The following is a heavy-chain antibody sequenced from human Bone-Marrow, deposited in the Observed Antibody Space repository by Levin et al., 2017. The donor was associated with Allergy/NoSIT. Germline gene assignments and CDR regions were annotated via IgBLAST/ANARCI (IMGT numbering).Heavy chain of an antibody. CDR3: ARDTIPSGTGAFDI. Sequence: GGSLRLSCAASGFTFSSYGMHWVRQAPGKGLEWVAVIWYDGSNKYYADSVKGRFTISRDNSKNTLYLQMNSLRAEDTAVYYCARDTIPSGTGAFDIWGQGTMVTVSS. CDR2: IWYDGSNK. CDR1: GFTFSSYG. J-gene: IGHJ3*02. D-gene: IGHD1-26*01. V-gene: IGHV3-33*01.